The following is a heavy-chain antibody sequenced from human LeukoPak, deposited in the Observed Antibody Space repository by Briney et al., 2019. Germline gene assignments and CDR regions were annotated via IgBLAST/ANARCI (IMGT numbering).Heavy chain of an antibody. J-gene: IGHJ6*02. V-gene: IGHV3-23*01. CDR3: GGYCSGGSCYDYYYGMDV. Sequence: GGSLRLSCAASGFTFSSYAMSGVRQAPGKGLERVSAISGSGGSTYYADSVKGRFTISRDNSKNTLYLQMNSLRAEDTAVYYCGGYCSGGSCYDYYYGMDVWGQGTTVTVSS. CDR1: GFTFSSYA. CDR2: ISGSGGST. D-gene: IGHD2-15*01.